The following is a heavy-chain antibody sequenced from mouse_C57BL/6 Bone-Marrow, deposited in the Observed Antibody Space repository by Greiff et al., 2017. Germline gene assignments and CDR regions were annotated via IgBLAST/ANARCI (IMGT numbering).Heavy chain of an antibody. Sequence: VQLQQSGAELVRPGASVKLSCTASGFNITDYYMHWVKQRPEQGLEWIGWIDPENGDTEYASKFQGKATITADTSSNTAYLQLSSLTSEDTAVYYCTIYYYGSNAWFAYWGQGTLVTVSA. V-gene: IGHV14-4*01. CDR1: GFNITDYY. CDR2: IDPENGDT. J-gene: IGHJ3*01. CDR3: TIYYYGSNAWFAY. D-gene: IGHD1-1*01.